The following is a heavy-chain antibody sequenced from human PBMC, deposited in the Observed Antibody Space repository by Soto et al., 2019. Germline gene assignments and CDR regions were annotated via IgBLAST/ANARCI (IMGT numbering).Heavy chain of an antibody. CDR2: ISGSGGST. CDR3: AKDRYCSGGSCYPYNWFDP. D-gene: IGHD2-15*01. J-gene: IGHJ5*02. Sequence: EVQLLESGGGLVQPGGSLRLSCAASGFTFSSYAMSWVRQAPGKGLEWVSAISGSGGSTYDADSVKGRFTISRDNSKNTLYLQMNRLRAEDTAVYYCAKDRYCSGGSCYPYNWFDPWGQGTLVTVSS. V-gene: IGHV3-23*01. CDR1: GFTFSSYA.